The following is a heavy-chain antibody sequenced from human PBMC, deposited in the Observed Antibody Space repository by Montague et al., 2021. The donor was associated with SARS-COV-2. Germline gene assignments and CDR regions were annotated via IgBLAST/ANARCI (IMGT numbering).Heavy chain of an antibody. Sequence: APVKPTQTLTLTCTFSGISLSTSGVGVAWIRQPPGKALEWLALIYWDDDERYSPPMRSRLTITKDTSENQVVLRMTTMDPMDTATYYCAPLGFDSRSYYTPHNWFDPWGQGILVTVSS. J-gene: IGHJ5*02. CDR1: GISLSTSGVG. D-gene: IGHD3-10*01. CDR3: APLGFDSRSYYTPHNWFDP. CDR2: IYWDDDE. V-gene: IGHV2-5*02.